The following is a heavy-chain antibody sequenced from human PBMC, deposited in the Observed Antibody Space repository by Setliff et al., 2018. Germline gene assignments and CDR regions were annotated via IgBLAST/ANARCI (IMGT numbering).Heavy chain of an antibody. CDR1: GGSIRSYY. Sequence: SETLSVTCNVSGGSIRSYYWSWIRQPPGKGPEWIGYMYYSGTTNYNPSLKSRATISVDTSKNQFSLRLSSVTAADTAVYYCARHDVVVRWFDYWGQGTLVTVSS. V-gene: IGHV4-59*08. J-gene: IGHJ4*02. D-gene: IGHD2-21*01. CDR3: ARHDVVVRWFDY. CDR2: MYYSGTT.